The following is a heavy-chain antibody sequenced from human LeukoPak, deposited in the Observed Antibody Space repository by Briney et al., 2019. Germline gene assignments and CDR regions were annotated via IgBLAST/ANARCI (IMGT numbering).Heavy chain of an antibody. Sequence: PGRSLRLSCAASGFKLDDYAMHWVRQPPGRGLEWVSGISPNSATIGYADSVRGRFTISRDNAKNSLYLQMNSLTTEDKALYYCAKSFTHYGGSSADAFDIWGQGTMVTVSS. CDR3: AKSFTHYGGSSADAFDI. J-gene: IGHJ3*02. CDR2: ISPNSATI. CDR1: GFKLDDYA. D-gene: IGHD4-23*01. V-gene: IGHV3-9*01.